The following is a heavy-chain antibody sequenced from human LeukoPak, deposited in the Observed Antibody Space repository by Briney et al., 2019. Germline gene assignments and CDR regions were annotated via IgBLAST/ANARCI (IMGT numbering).Heavy chain of an antibody. Sequence: PSETLSLTCAVYGGSFSGYYWSWIRQPPGKGLEWIGGINHSGSTNYDPSLKSRVTISVDTSKNQFSLKLSSVTAADTAVYYCADFHYWGQGTLVTVSS. CDR1: GGSFSGYY. V-gene: IGHV4-34*01. J-gene: IGHJ4*02. CDR3: ADFHY. CDR2: INHSGST.